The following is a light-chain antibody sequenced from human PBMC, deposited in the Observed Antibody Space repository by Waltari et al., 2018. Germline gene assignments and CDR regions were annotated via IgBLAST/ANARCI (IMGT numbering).Light chain of an antibody. CDR2: QTS. CDR3: QQYNHYYS. Sequence: DIQMTQSPSTLSASVGDRVTITCRASQNINIWLAWYQQKPGRAPNLLIYQTSSLESGVPSRFSGSGSGTEFTRTISSLQPDDLATYYCQQYNHYYSFGQGTKLEIK. CDR1: QNINIW. J-gene: IGKJ2*03. V-gene: IGKV1-5*03.